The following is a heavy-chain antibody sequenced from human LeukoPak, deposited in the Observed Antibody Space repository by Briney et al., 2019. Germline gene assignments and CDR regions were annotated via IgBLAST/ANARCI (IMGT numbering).Heavy chain of an antibody. J-gene: IGHJ3*02. D-gene: IGHD2-2*01. V-gene: IGHV3-21*01. Sequence: GGSLRLSCAASGFTFSSYSMNWVRQAPGKGLEWVSSISSSSSYIYYADSVKGRFTISRDNAKNSLYLQMNSLRAEDTAVYYCARGAYCSSTSCFDAFDIWGQGTMVTVSS. CDR1: GFTFSSYS. CDR2: ISSSSSYI. CDR3: ARGAYCSSTSCFDAFDI.